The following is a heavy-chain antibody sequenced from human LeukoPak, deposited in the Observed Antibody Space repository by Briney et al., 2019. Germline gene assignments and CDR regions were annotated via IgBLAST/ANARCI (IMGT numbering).Heavy chain of an antibody. V-gene: IGHV1-8*01. CDR1: GYTFTSYD. D-gene: IGHD3-10*01. CDR3: ARGSPYGSGSSPKGFDY. J-gene: IGHJ4*02. Sequence: ASVTVSCKASGYTFTSYDINWVRQATGQGLEWMGWMNPNSGNTGYAQKFQGRVTMTRNTSISTAYMELSSLRSDDTAVYYCARGSPYGSGSSPKGFDYWGQGTLVTVSS. CDR2: MNPNSGNT.